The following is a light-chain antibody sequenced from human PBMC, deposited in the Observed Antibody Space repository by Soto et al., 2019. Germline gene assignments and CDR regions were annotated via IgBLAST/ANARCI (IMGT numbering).Light chain of an antibody. Sequence: QAVVTQEPSFSVSPGGTVTLTCGLSSGSVSTSYYPSWYQQTPGQAPRTLIYSTNTRSSGVPDRFSGSILGNKAALTITGAQADDESDYYCLLYRRTGMVFGGGTKVTVL. CDR2: STN. J-gene: IGLJ3*02. V-gene: IGLV8-61*01. CDR1: SGSVSTSYY. CDR3: LLYRRTGMV.